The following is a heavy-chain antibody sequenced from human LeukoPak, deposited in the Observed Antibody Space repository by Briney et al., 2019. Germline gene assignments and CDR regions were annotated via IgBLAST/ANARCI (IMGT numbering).Heavy chain of an antibody. CDR2: IYYSGST. Sequence: SQTLSLTCTVSGDSLSSGDYYWSWIRQPPGKGLEWIGSIYYSGSTYYNPSLKSRVTISVDTSKNRFSMRLSSVTAADTAMYYCVRDIPSGYFDYWGQGSLVTVSS. J-gene: IGHJ4*02. V-gene: IGHV4-30-4*01. D-gene: IGHD3-22*01. CDR1: GDSLSSGDYY. CDR3: VRDIPSGYFDY.